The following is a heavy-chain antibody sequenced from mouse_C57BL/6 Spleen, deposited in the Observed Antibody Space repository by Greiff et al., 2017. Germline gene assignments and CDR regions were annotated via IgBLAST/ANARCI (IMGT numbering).Heavy chain of an antibody. Sequence: VQLQQSGPVLVKPGASVKMSCKASGYTFTDYYMNWVKQSHGKSLEWIGVINPYNGGTSYNQKFKGKATLTVDKSSSTAYMELNSLTSEDSAVYYWARDDFEYYFGGWGKGTTLTVSS. V-gene: IGHV1-19*01. CDR2: INPYNGGT. J-gene: IGHJ2*01. CDR1: GYTFTDYY. D-gene: IGHD2-4*01. CDR3: ARDDFEYYFGG.